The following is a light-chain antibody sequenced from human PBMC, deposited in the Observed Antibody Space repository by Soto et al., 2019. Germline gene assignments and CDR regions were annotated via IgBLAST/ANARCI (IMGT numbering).Light chain of an antibody. CDR3: QQYNNWPWT. Sequence: EIVMTQSPATLSMSPGERATLSCRASQSVSSNFAWYQQKPGQAPRLLIYGASTRATGIPARFSGSGSGTEFTLTISSLQSEDFALYYRQQYNNWPWTFGQGTKVEIK. CDR1: QSVSSN. J-gene: IGKJ1*01. V-gene: IGKV3-15*01. CDR2: GAS.